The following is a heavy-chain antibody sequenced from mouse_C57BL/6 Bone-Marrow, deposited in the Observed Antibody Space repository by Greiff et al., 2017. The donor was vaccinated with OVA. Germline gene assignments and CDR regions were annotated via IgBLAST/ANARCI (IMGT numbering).Heavy chain of an antibody. CDR2: INYDGSST. V-gene: IGHV5-16*01. J-gene: IGHJ4*01. CDR1: GFTFSDYY. Sequence: EVQVVESEGGLVQPGSPMKLPCTASGFTFSDYYMAWVRQVPEKGLDWVANINYDGSSTYYLDSLKSRFSISRDNAKNILYLQMSSLKCEDTATYYCAREAVMGYWGQKTSVTVSS. CDR3: AREAVMGY.